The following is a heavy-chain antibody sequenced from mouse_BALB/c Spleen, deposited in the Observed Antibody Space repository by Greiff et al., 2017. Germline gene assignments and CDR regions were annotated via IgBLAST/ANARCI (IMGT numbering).Heavy chain of an antibody. Sequence: LQQPGSVLVRPGASVKLSCKASGYTFTSYWMHWVKQRPGQGLEWIGNIYPGSGSTNYDEKFKSKATLTVDTSSSTAYMQLSSLTSEDSAVYYCTRGLTVDYWGQGTTLTVSS. V-gene: IGHV1S22*01. CDR2: IYPGSGST. J-gene: IGHJ2*01. CDR3: TRGLTVDY. D-gene: IGHD1-1*01. CDR1: GYTFTSYW.